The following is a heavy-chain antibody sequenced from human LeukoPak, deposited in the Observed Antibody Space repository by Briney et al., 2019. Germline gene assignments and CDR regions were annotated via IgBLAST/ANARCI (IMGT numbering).Heavy chain of an antibody. Sequence: PSQTLSLTCTVSGGSISSGGYYWSWIRQHPGKGLEWIGYIYYSGSTYYNPSLESRVTISVDTSKNQFSLKLSSVTAADTAVYYCARGTGYCSTISCYTLWFDPWGQGTLVTVSS. J-gene: IGHJ5*02. V-gene: IGHV4-31*03. CDR2: IYYSGST. D-gene: IGHD2-2*02. CDR3: ARGTGYCSTISCYTLWFDP. CDR1: GGSISSGGYY.